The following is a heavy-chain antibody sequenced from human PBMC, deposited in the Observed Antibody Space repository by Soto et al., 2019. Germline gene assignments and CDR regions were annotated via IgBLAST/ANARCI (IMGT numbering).Heavy chain of an antibody. Sequence: EVQLVESGGSLVQPGGSLRLSCAASGFTFSSDWMHWVRQAPGKRLVWVSRLKSDGSGTMYADSVKGRLTISRDNAKNTAYLQLDSMRVEDTAVYYCVRGDGDYYDGNRYLGRHWGQGTLVSVSS. CDR1: GFTFSSDW. CDR3: VRGDGDYYDGNRYLGRH. V-gene: IGHV3-74*03. CDR2: LKSDGSGT. J-gene: IGHJ4*02. D-gene: IGHD3-22*01.